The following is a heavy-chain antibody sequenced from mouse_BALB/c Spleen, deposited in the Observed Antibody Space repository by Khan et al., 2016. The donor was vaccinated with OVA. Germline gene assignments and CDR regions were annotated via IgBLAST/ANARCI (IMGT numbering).Heavy chain of an antibody. CDR1: GYTFTSYV. V-gene: IGHV1S136*01. Sequence: VQLQQSGPELVKPGASVKMSCEASGYTFTSYVIHWVKQKPGQGLEWIGYIYPFNDDTKYNEKFKGKATLTSDKSSSTAYMELRSLTSEDSAVYYCAKNYRDDVYFDYWGQGTTLTGSS. CDR2: IYPFNDDT. CDR3: AKNYRDDVYFDY. D-gene: IGHD2-14*01. J-gene: IGHJ2*01.